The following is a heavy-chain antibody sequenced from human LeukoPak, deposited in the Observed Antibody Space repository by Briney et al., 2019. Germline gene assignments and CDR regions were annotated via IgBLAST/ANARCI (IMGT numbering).Heavy chain of an antibody. V-gene: IGHV4-31*03. J-gene: IGHJ4*02. Sequence: PSQTLSLTCTVSGGSISSGGYYWSWIRQHPGKGLEWIGYIYYSGSTYYNPSPKSRVTISVDTSKNQFSLKLSSVTAADTAVYYCARLSDFWSGYYTFDYWGQGTLVTVSS. CDR2: IYYSGST. CDR1: GGSISSGGYY. D-gene: IGHD3-3*01. CDR3: ARLSDFWSGYYTFDY.